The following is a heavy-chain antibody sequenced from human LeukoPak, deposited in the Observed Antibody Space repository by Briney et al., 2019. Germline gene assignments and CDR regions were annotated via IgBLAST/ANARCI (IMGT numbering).Heavy chain of an antibody. CDR2: ISYDGSKK. D-gene: IGHD6-13*01. J-gene: IGHJ4*02. Sequence: GGSLRLSCAVSGLTFSSYAVHWVRQAPGKGLEGVAVISYDGSKKYYADSVEGRFTISRDNSKNTLYLQMNSLRAEDTAVYYCAKTRPLDSSSWSHGDYWGQGTLVTVSS. CDR3: AKTRPLDSSSWSHGDY. V-gene: IGHV3-30-3*02. CDR1: GLTFSSYA.